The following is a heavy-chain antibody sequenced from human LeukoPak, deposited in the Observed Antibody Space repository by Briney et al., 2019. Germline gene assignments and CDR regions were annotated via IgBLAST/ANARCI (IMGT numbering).Heavy chain of an antibody. CDR3: ASFFYSGYDSLDY. J-gene: IGHJ4*02. CDR1: GGTFSSYA. CDR2: IIPIFGTA. D-gene: IGHD5-12*01. V-gene: IGHV1-69*13. Sequence: SVKVSCKASGGTFSSYAISWVRQAPGQGLEWMGGIIPIFGTANYAQKFQGRVTVTADESTSTAYMELSSLRSEDTAVYCCASFFYSGYDSLDYWGQGTLVTVSS.